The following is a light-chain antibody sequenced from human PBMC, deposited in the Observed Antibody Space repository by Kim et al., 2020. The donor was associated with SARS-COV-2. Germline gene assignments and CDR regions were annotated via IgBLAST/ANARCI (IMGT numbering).Light chain of an antibody. CDR3: AAWDDSLNGYV. CDR2: SNN. V-gene: IGLV1-44*01. CDR1: SSNIGNNP. J-gene: IGLJ1*01. Sequence: QSVLTQPPSASGTPGQRVTISGSGSSSNIGNNPVNWYQQLPGTAPKLLIYSNNQRPSGVPDRFSGSKSGTSASLAISGLQSEGEADYYCAAWDDSLNGYVFRTGTKVTV.